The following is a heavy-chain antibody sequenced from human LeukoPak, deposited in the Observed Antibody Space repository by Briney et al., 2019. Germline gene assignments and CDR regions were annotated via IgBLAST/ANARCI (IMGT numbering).Heavy chain of an antibody. D-gene: IGHD6-13*01. CDR2: IYPGDSDT. Sequence: GESLKISCKGSGYSLTSYWIGWVRPMPGKGLEWMGIIYPGDSDTRYSPSFQGQVTISADKSISTAYLQWSSLKASDTAMYYCARRPSSWYGDNWFDPWGQGTLVTVSS. CDR3: ARRPSSWYGDNWFDP. J-gene: IGHJ5*02. V-gene: IGHV5-51*01. CDR1: GYSLTSYW.